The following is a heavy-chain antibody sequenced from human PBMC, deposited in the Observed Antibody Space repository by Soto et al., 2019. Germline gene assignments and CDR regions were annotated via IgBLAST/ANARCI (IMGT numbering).Heavy chain of an antibody. J-gene: IGHJ6*02. CDR2: IYYSGST. D-gene: IGHD3-3*01. V-gene: IGHV4-61*01. CDR3: ARSGLRFLEWLSTDYYYYYGMDV. Sequence: QVQLQESGPGLVKPSETLSLTCTVSGGSVSSGSYYWSWIRQPPGKGLEWIGYIYYSGSTNYNPSLKSRVTISVDTSKNQFSLKLSSVTAADTAVYYCARSGLRFLEWLSTDYYYYYGMDVWGQGTTVTVSS. CDR1: GGSVSSGSYY.